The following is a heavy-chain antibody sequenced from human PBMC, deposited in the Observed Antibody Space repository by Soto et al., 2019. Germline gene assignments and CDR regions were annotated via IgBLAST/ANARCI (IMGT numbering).Heavy chain of an antibody. D-gene: IGHD2-21*02. CDR1: GFTFSSYG. CDR3: AKELLAVYYYGMDV. V-gene: IGHV3-30*18. Sequence: VQLVESGGGLVQPGGSLRLSCAASGFTFSSYGMHWVRQAPGKGLEWVAVISYDGSNKYYADSVKGRFTISRDNSKNTLYLQMNSLRAEDTAVYYCAKELLAVYYYGMDVWGQGTTVTVSS. J-gene: IGHJ6*02. CDR2: ISYDGSNK.